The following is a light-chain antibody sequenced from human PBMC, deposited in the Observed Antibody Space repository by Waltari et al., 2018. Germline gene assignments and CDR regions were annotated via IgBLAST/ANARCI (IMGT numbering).Light chain of an antibody. CDR3: SSYTSSDSLV. V-gene: IGLV2-14*01. J-gene: IGLJ1*01. CDR1: SSDVGGQNH. CDR2: DVS. Sequence: QSALTQPASVSGSPGQSITFSCSGSSSDVGGQNHVSWYQHHPGKAPKLMIYDVSNRPSGISHRFSASKSGNTASLTISGLQAEDEADYYCSSYTSSDSLVFGTG.